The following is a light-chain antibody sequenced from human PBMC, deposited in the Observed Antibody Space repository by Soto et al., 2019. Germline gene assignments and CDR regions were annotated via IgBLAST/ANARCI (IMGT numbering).Light chain of an antibody. J-gene: IGKJ2*01. Sequence: DIQMTQSPSTLSASVGDRVTITCRASQSINTWLAWYQQKPGKAPKLLIYKASSLGSGVPSRFSGGGSGTAFTLTISSLQPDDLAIYYCQKYNSHSNYTFGQGTKLEIK. V-gene: IGKV1-5*03. CDR2: KAS. CDR3: QKYNSHSNYT. CDR1: QSINTW.